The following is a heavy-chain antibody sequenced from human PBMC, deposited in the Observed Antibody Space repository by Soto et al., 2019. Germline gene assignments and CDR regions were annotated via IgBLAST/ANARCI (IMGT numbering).Heavy chain of an antibody. CDR1: GGSISSYD. J-gene: IGHJ5*02. Sequence: SETLSLTCTVCGGSISSYDWSWIRQPPGKGLEWIGYIYYSGSTNYNPSLKSRVTISVDTSKNQFSLKLSSVTAADTAVYYCARELFGRSVWFDPWGQGTLVTVS. CDR2: IYYSGST. D-gene: IGHD3-10*01. V-gene: IGHV4-59*01. CDR3: ARELFGRSVWFDP.